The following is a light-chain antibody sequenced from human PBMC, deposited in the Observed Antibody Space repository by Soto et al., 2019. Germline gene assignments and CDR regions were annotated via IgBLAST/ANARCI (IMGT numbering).Light chain of an antibody. J-gene: IGKJ1*01. V-gene: IGKV3-20*01. CDR3: QQYLTSPKT. Sequence: DIVLTHSPGTLSLSPWERATLSCRASQSVSSSNLAWYQQKPAQAPRLLIYAASRRAPGIPERFSGSGSGTDFTLTISRLEPEDFAVYYCQQYLTSPKTFGQGTKVDIK. CDR2: AAS. CDR1: QSVSSSN.